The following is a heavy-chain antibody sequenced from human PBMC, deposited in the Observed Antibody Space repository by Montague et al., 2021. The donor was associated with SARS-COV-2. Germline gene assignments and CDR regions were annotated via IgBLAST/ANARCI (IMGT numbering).Heavy chain of an antibody. J-gene: IGHJ4*02. CDR2: MYYTGHT. CDR1: GASVASGNFY. Sequence: SETLSLTCTVSGASVASGNFYWSWIRQPPGKGLEWIGYMYYTGHTNYNPSLESRVTMSVDPSKNQFSLTLTSVTAADTAVYYCARSRANVPSRPGFDYWGQGALVTVPS. V-gene: IGHV4-61*01. CDR3: ARSRANVPSRPGFDY. D-gene: IGHD6-6*01.